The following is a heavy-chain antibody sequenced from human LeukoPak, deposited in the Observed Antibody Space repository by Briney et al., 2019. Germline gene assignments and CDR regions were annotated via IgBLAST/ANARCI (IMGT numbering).Heavy chain of an antibody. J-gene: IGHJ6*04. V-gene: IGHV3-7*01. CDR1: GFTSSAFG. D-gene: IGHD2-2*01. Sequence: GGSLRLSCVPSGFTSSAFGMSWVRRPPGKGLEWVANIKKDGSEKEYVESVKGRFNISRDNAKNSMYLQRNCLRAEDTAVYYCATFVGVVPGGLLIWGKGATVIVPS. CDR3: ATFVGVVPGGLLI. CDR2: IKKDGSEK.